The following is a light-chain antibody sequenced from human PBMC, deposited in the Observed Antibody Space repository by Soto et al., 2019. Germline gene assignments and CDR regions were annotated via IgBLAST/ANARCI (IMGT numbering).Light chain of an antibody. CDR1: SSDVGGYNY. CDR2: EVS. J-gene: IGLJ1*01. V-gene: IGLV2-14*01. Sequence: QSVLTQPASVSGSPGQSITISCTGTSSDVGGYNYVSWYQQHPGKVPKLMIYEVSDRPSGVSNRFSGSKSGNAASLTISDLQPEDEADYFCWAYAGGSVLFVFGAGTKLTVL. CDR3: WAYAGGSVLFV.